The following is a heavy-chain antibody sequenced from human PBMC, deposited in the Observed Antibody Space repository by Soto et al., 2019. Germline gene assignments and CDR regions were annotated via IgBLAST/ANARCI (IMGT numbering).Heavy chain of an antibody. Sequence: PGGSLRLSCAASGFPFSSYWMHWVRQAPGKGLVWVSRINSDGSSTSYADSVKGRFTISRDNAKNTLYLQMSSLRAEDTAVYYCARGKQQLAPYYYYYGMDVWGQGTTVTVSS. CDR1: GFPFSSYW. CDR3: ARGKQQLAPYYYYYGMDV. J-gene: IGHJ6*02. CDR2: INSDGSST. V-gene: IGHV3-74*01. D-gene: IGHD6-13*01.